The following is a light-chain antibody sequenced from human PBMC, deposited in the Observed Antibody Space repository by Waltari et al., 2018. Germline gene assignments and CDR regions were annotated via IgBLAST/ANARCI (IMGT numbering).Light chain of an antibody. Sequence: ETVLIQTLAPLSFLPAEIGPLSCRASQSVSRFLAWYQQKPGQAPRLLIYGASTRATGIPDRFSGSGSGTDFSLTISRLEPEDFAVYYCQKYDRLPATFGQGTKVEIK. CDR1: QSVSRF. J-gene: IGKJ1*01. CDR2: GAS. V-gene: IGKV3-20*01. CDR3: QKYDRLPAT.